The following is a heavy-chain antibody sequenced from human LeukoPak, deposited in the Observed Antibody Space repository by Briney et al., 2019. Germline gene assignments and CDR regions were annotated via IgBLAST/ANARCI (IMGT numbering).Heavy chain of an antibody. V-gene: IGHV3-23*01. CDR2: ITSSGGST. CDR1: GFTFSSYA. D-gene: IGHD1/OR15-1a*01. CDR3: AKVSEQRYFEY. Sequence: GGSLRLSCVASGFTFSSYAMSWVRQAPGKGLERVSTITSSGGSTYYADSVKGRFTISRDNSKNTLYLQMNSLRAEDTAVYYCAKVSEQRYFEYRGQGTLVTVSS. J-gene: IGHJ4*02.